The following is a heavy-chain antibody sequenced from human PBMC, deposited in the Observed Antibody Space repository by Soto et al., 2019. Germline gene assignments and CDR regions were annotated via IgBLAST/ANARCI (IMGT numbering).Heavy chain of an antibody. Sequence: SGPTMVNPTQTLTLTCTFSGFSLSTSGVGVGWIRQPPGKALEWLALIYWNDDKRYSPSLKSRLTITKDTSKTPVVLTMTNMDPVDTATYYCAHSGRRAYNYGPPDYWGQGTLVTVSS. CDR3: AHSGRRAYNYGPPDY. J-gene: IGHJ4*02. D-gene: IGHD5-18*01. CDR2: IYWNDDK. CDR1: GFSLSTSGVG. V-gene: IGHV2-5*01.